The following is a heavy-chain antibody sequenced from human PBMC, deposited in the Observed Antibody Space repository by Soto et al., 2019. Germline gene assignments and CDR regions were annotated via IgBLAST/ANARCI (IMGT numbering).Heavy chain of an antibody. V-gene: IGHV3-23*01. CDR3: ARHRGGVATWNDFDS. CDR2: IGVSTTLT. D-gene: IGHD1-1*01. J-gene: IGHJ4*02. CDR1: GFTFRSYA. Sequence: GGSLRLSCATSGFTFRSYAMSWVRQAPGKGLEWVSAIGVSTTLTDYVDSVKGRFTISRDNSQSTLYLQMSSLRAEDTAVYYCARHRGGVATWNDFDSWGQGTVVTVSS.